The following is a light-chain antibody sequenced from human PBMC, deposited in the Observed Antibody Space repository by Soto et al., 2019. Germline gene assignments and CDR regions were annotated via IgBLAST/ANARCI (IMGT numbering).Light chain of an antibody. V-gene: IGKV3-15*01. CDR2: GAS. CDR1: QSVSSN. CDR3: QQYNNWPPWT. J-gene: IGKJ1*01. Sequence: EIVMTQSTATLSVSPGERTTLSCMASQSVSSNLAWYKQKPGQGPRLLLYGASPSATGSPARFSGSGSGTEFTFAICSLQSEDFVVYYCQQYNNWPPWTCGRVTKVEIK.